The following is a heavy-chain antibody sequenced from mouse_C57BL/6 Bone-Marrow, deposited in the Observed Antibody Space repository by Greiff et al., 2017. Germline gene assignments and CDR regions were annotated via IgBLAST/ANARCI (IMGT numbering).Heavy chain of an antibody. Sequence: EVKVEASGGGLVQPGGSMKLSCVASGFTFSNYWMNWVRPSPEKGLEWVAQIRLKSDNYATHYAESVKGRFTISRDDSKSSVYLQMNNIRAEDTGIYYCTGDQLVDYWGQGTTLTVSS. CDR1: GFTFSNYW. V-gene: IGHV6-3*01. CDR3: TGDQLVDY. D-gene: IGHD4-1*02. J-gene: IGHJ2*01. CDR2: IRLKSDNYAT.